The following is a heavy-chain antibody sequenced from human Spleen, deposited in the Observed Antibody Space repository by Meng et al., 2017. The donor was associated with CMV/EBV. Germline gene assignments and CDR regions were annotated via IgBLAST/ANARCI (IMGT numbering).Heavy chain of an antibody. J-gene: IGHJ2*01. Sequence: ISSAGYYWNWIRQHPGKGLEWIGYIYYRGKTYYNPSLRSRVTVSVDTSMNQFSLRLNSVTAADTAVYYCAREISDTGGYYRYWFFDLWGRGTLVTVSS. CDR3: AREISDTGGYYRYWFFDL. CDR2: IYYRGKT. D-gene: IGHD3-22*01. CDR1: ISSAGYY. V-gene: IGHV4-31*02.